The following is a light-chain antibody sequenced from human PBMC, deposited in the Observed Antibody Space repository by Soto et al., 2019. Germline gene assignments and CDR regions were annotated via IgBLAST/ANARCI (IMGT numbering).Light chain of an antibody. CDR2: EVS. Sequence: QSVLTQPASVSGSPGQSITISCTGTSSDVGGYNYVSWYQQHPGKAPKLMIYEVSNRPSGVSNRFSGSKSGNTASLTISGLQAEDGADYYCSSYTSSSISWVFGGGTKLTVL. V-gene: IGLV2-14*01. J-gene: IGLJ3*02. CDR3: SSYTSSSISWV. CDR1: SSDVGGYNY.